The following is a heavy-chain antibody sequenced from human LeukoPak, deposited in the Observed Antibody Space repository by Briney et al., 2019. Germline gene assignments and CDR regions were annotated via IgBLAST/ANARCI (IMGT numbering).Heavy chain of an antibody. CDR1: GDSVSSNSAA. V-gene: IGHV6-1*01. CDR3: ARGRGRGYSYITNWFDP. J-gene: IGHJ5*02. CDR2: TYYRSKWYN. D-gene: IGHD5-18*01. Sequence: SQTLSLTCAISGDSVSSNSAAWNWIRQSPSRGLEWLGRTYYRSKWYNDYAVSVKSRITINPDTSKNQFSLQLNSVTPEDMAVYYCARGRGRGYSYITNWFDPWGQGTLVTVSS.